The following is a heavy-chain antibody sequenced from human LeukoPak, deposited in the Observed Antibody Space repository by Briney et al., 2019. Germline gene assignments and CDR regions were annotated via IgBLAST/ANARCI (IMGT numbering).Heavy chain of an antibody. CDR1: GYTFTGYD. CDR3: AREIDTSGNDAFDI. CDR2: INPNSGGT. Sequence: RASVTVSCKASGYTFTGYDLHWVRQAPGQGLEWVGRINPNSGGTNYAQKFQGRVTMTRDTSISTAYMELSRLESDDTAVYYCAREIDTSGNDAFDIWGQGTMVTVSS. D-gene: IGHD3-22*01. J-gene: IGHJ3*02. V-gene: IGHV1-2*06.